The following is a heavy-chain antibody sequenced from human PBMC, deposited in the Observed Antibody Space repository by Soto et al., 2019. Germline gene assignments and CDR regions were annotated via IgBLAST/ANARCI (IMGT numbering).Heavy chain of an antibody. CDR2: IWYDGSNK. J-gene: IGHJ6*02. Sequence: GGSLRLSCAASGFTFSSYGMHWVRQAPGKGLEWVAVIWYDGSNKYYADSVKGRFTISRDNSKNTLYLQMNSLRAEDTAVYYCERGDNWNPKDYYYYYGMEVWGQGTTVTVSS. CDR1: GFTFSSYG. V-gene: IGHV3-33*01. CDR3: ERGDNWNPKDYYYYYGMEV. D-gene: IGHD1-20*01.